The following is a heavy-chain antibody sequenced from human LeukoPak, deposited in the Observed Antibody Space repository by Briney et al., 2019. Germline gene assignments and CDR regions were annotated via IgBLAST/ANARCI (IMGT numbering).Heavy chain of an antibody. CDR3: ARDGPLGSYDSSGYYYGLFDY. Sequence: TGGSLRLSCAASGFTFSSYGMHWVRQAPGKGLEWVAVIWYDGSNKYYADSVKGRFTISRDNSKNTLYLQMNSLRAEDTAVYYCARDGPLGSYDSSGYYYGLFDYWGQGTLVTVSS. CDR1: GFTFSSYG. J-gene: IGHJ4*02. D-gene: IGHD3-22*01. V-gene: IGHV3-33*08. CDR2: IWYDGSNK.